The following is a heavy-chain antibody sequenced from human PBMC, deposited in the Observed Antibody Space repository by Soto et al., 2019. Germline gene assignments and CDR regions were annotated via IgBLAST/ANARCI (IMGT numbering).Heavy chain of an antibody. D-gene: IGHD3-3*01. J-gene: IGHJ4*02. CDR2: ISSGSSYI. V-gene: IGHV3-21*01. CDR1: GFTFSTYT. Sequence: PGGSLRLSCAASGFTFSTYTMNWVRQAPGKGLEWISSISSGSSYIYYAGSVKGRFTISRDNAKNSLFLQMNSLRADDTAVYYCARGEATGVRFLRLDYWGQGTLVTVSS. CDR3: ARGEATGVRFLRLDY.